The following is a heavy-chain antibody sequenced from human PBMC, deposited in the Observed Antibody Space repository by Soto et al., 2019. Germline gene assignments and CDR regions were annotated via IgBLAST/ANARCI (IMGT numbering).Heavy chain of an antibody. V-gene: IGHV6-1*01. D-gene: IGHD6-13*01. J-gene: IGHJ4*02. CDR2: TYYRSKWYN. Sequence: PSQTLSLTCAISGDSVSSNSAAWNWIRQSPSRGLEWLGRTYYRSKWYNDYAVSVKSRITINPDTSKNQFSLQLNSVTPEDTAVYYCERDQQQLVRRWFDYWGQGTLVTVSS. CDR3: ERDQQQLVRRWFDY. CDR1: GDSVSSNSAA.